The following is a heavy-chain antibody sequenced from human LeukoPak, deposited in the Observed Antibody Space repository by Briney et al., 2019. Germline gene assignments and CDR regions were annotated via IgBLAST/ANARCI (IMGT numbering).Heavy chain of an antibody. D-gene: IGHD3-10*01. CDR1: GFTFDDYA. V-gene: IGHV3-9*01. CDR3: AKGRFGESGAFDI. Sequence: AGGSLRLSCAASGFTFDDYAVHWVRQAPGKGLEWVSGISWNSGSIGYADSVKGRFTISRDNAKNSLYLQMNSLRAEDTALYYCAKGRFGESGAFDIWGQGTMVTVSS. J-gene: IGHJ3*02. CDR2: ISWNSGSI.